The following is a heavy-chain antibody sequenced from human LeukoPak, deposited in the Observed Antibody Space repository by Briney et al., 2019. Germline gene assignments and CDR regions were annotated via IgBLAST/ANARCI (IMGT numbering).Heavy chain of an antibody. V-gene: IGHV3-53*01. CDR1: GFSVGSNY. Sequence: PGGSLRLSCAASGFSVGSNYMTWVRQAPGKGLEWVSVIYSGDNSYYADSVKGRFTISRDTSKNTLYLQMNSLRAEDTAVYYCARDTGSGYCSGGRCRAAFDVRGQGTMVTVSS. CDR2: IYSGDNS. J-gene: IGHJ3*01. D-gene: IGHD2-15*01. CDR3: ARDTGSGYCSGGRCRAAFDV.